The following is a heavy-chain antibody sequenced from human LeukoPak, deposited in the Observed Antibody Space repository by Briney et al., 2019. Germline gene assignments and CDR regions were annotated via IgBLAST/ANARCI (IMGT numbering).Heavy chain of an antibody. D-gene: IGHD3-22*01. Sequence: GGSLRLSCAASGFTFSSYGMHWVRQAPGKGLEWVAVISYDGSNKYYADSVKGRFTISRDNSKNTLYLQMNSLRAEDTAVYYCAKDGVGSDSSGVDYWGQGTLVTVSS. CDR1: GFTFSSYG. V-gene: IGHV3-30*18. CDR3: AKDGVGSDSSGVDY. J-gene: IGHJ4*02. CDR2: ISYDGSNK.